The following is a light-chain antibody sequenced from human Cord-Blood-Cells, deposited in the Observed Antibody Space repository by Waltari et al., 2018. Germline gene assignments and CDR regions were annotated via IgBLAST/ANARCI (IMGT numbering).Light chain of an antibody. CDR1: QSISSY. CDR2: AAS. Sequence: DIQMTQSPSSLSGSVGDRVTITCRASQSISSYLNWYQQKPGKAPKLLIYAASSLQSGVPSRFSGSGSGTDFTLTISSLQPEDFATYYCQQSYSTPSIGPGTKVDIK. V-gene: IGKV1-39*01. CDR3: QQSYSTPS. J-gene: IGKJ3*01.